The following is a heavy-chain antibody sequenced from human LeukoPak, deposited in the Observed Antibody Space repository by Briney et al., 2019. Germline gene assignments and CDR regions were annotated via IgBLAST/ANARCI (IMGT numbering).Heavy chain of an antibody. CDR2: ISYDGSNK. Sequence: GGSLRLSCAASGFTFSSYGMHWVRQAPGKGLEWVAVISYDGSNKYYADSVKGRFTISRDNSKNTLYLQMNSLRAEDTAVYYCAKDIRAYDSSGYSAFDIWGQGTMVTVS. V-gene: IGHV3-30*18. CDR1: GFTFSSYG. D-gene: IGHD3-22*01. J-gene: IGHJ3*02. CDR3: AKDIRAYDSSGYSAFDI.